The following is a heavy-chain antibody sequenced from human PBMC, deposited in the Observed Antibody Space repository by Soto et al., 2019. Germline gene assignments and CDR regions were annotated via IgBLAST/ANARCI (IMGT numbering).Heavy chain of an antibody. Sequence: GGSLRLSFSESGFTFSTYGMHWVLHAPGKGLEWGTVIWSNGKNKYYADSVKGRFTISRDNSKNTLSLQMNSLRAEETAIYHCVRERGPFDAFDIWGQGTMLTASS. CDR2: IWSNGKNK. CDR1: GFTFSTYG. J-gene: IGHJ3*02. V-gene: IGHV3-33*01. CDR3: VRERGPFDAFDI.